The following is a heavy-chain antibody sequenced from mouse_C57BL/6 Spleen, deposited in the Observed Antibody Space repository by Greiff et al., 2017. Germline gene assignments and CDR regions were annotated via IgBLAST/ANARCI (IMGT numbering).Heavy chain of an antibody. CDR2: IWSGGGT. D-gene: IGHD4-1*02. CDR3: AKPSNCDYAMDY. J-gene: IGHJ4*01. V-gene: IGHV2-4*01. Sequence: VHLVESGPGLVQPSQSLSITCTVSGFSLTSYGVHWVRQPPGKGLAWLGVIWSGGGTYYNAALISRLSISKDNSKSQVFFKMNSLQADDTAIYYCAKPSNCDYAMDYWGQGTSVTVSS. CDR1: GFSLTSYG.